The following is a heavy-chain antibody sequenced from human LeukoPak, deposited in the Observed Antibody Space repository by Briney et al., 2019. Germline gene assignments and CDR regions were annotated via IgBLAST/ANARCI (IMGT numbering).Heavy chain of an antibody. D-gene: IGHD1-7*01. CDR1: GGSIRGYY. J-gene: IGHJ4*02. V-gene: IGHV4-59*01. CDR3: ARSRGGTTDFDY. Sequence: PSETLSLTCNVSGGSIRGYYWSWIRQPPGKGLEWIGYIYYSGSTNYNPSLKSRVTISVDTSKNQFSLKLSSVTAADTAVYYCARSRGGTTDFDYWGQGTLVTVSS. CDR2: IYYSGST.